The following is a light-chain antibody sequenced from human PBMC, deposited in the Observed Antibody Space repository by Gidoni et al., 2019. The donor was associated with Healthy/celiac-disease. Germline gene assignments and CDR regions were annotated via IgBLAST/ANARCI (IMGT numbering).Light chain of an antibody. CDR2: SAS. V-gene: IGKV1-27*01. CDR3: QQTYNAPF. Sequence: DIQLTKSPSSRSASVGDRVTTTCRVSQGSSSYLNWYRKKPGKVPKLLIYSASNLQSGVPSRCRGSGARTDFTLTISSLQAEDVATYYGQQTYNAPFFGGGTKVEIK. J-gene: IGKJ4*01. CDR1: QGSSSY.